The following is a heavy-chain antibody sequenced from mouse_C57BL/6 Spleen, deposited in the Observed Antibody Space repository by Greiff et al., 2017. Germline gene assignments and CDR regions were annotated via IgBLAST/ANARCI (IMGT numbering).Heavy chain of an antibody. CDR2: ISDGGSYT. D-gene: IGHD1-1*01. CDR3: ARDRYGSVGFDY. Sequence: EVKLVGSGGGLVKPGGSLKLSCAASGFTFSSYAMSWVRQTPEKRLEWVATISDGGSYTYYPDNVKGRFTISRDNAKNNLYLQMSHLKSEDTAMYYCARDRYGSVGFDYWGQGTTLTVSS. V-gene: IGHV5-4*01. J-gene: IGHJ2*01. CDR1: GFTFSSYA.